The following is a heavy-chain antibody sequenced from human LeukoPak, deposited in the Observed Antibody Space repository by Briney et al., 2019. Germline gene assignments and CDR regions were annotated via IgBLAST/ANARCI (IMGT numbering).Heavy chain of an antibody. J-gene: IGHJ4*02. CDR2: INHSGST. D-gene: IGHD3-10*01. CDR3: ARGYYGSGSYIDY. V-gene: IGHV4-34*01. Sequence: FETLSPTCAVYGVSFSGYYRSWIRQPPGKGLERIGEINHSGSTNYNPSLKSRATISVDTSKNQFSLRLSSVTAADTAVYYCARGYYGSGSYIDYWGQGTLVTVSS. CDR1: GVSFSGYY.